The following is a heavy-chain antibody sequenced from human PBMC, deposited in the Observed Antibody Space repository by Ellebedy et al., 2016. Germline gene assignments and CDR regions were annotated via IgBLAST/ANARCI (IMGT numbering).Heavy chain of an antibody. Sequence: GESLKISXAASGFTFSSHAMSWVRQAPGKGLEWVSAISGSGGSTYYADSVKGRFTISRDNSKNTLYLQMNSLRAEDTAVYYCAPDAGSGYLGGFDYWGQGTLVTVSS. CDR3: APDAGSGYLGGFDY. V-gene: IGHV3-23*01. D-gene: IGHD3-22*01. CDR2: ISGSGGST. CDR1: GFTFSSHA. J-gene: IGHJ4*02.